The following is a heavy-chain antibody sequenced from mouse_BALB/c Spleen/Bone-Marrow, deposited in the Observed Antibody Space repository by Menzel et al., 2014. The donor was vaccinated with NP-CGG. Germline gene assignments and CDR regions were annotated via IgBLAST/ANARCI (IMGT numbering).Heavy chain of an antibody. CDR2: ISSVGSYT. V-gene: IGHV5-6*01. J-gene: IGHJ2*01. CDR1: GFTFSNYG. D-gene: IGHD4-1*01. CDR3: ARRGTGTGSYYFDY. Sequence: EVQLVESGGDLVKPGGSLKLSCAASGFTFSNYGMSWVRQTPDKRLEWVATISSVGSYTYYLDSVKGRFTISRDNAKNTLFLQMSSLKSEDTAMYYCARRGTGTGSYYFDYWGQGTTLTVSS.